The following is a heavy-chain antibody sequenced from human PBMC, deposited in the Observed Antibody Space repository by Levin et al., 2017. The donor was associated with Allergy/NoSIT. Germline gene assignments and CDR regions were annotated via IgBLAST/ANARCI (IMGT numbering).Heavy chain of an antibody. CDR2: ISSSTT. D-gene: IGHD4-17*01. Sequence: GGSLRLSCAASGFTFSNYVMSWVRQAPGKGLEWVSAISSSTTYYADSVKGRFTISRDNSKNTLYLQMSSLRAEDTAVYYCAKEALTTHWYFDFWGRGTLVTVSS. J-gene: IGHJ2*01. CDR1: GFTFSNYV. CDR3: AKEALTTHWYFDF. V-gene: IGHV3-23*01.